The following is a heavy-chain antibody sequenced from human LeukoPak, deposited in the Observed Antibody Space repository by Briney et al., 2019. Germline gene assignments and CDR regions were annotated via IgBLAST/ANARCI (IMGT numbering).Heavy chain of an antibody. V-gene: IGHV3-21*04. CDR3: AKDRLDYYDSSGYPLDY. Sequence: GGSLRLSCAASGFTFSSYSMNWVRQAPGKGLEWVSSISSSSSYIYYADSVKGRFTISRDNSQNTLYLQMNSLGAEDTGRFLFAKDRLDYYDSSGYPLDYWGQGTLVTVSS. CDR2: ISSSSSYI. D-gene: IGHD3-22*01. J-gene: IGHJ4*02. CDR1: GFTFSSYS.